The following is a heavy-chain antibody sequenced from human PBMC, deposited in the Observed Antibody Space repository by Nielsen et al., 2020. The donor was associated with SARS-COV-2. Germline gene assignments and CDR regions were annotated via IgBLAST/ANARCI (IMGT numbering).Heavy chain of an antibody. CDR1: GSISTYY. V-gene: IGHV4-59*08. CDR3: ARQRSMISFGGIIGGTFDI. CDR2: IHYSGTT. J-gene: IGHJ3*02. D-gene: IGHD3-16*02. Sequence: SETLSLTCSGSISTYYWSWTRQPPGKRLEWIGYIHYSGTTSYNPSLKSRVTISVDTSKNQFSLNLTSVTAADSAVYYCARQRSMISFGGIIGGTFDIWGQGTVVTVSS.